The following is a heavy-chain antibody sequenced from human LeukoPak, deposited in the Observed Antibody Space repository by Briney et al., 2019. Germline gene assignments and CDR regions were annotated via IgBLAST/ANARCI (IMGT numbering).Heavy chain of an antibody. CDR2: IYYSGST. D-gene: IGHD2-2*01. Sequence: SETLSLTCTVSGGSISSYYWSWIRQPPGKGLEWIGYIYYSGSTNYNPSLKSRVTISVDTSKNQFSLKLSSVTAADTAVYYCCGRPGLYYFDYWGQGTLVTVSS. CDR3: CGRPGLYYFDY. J-gene: IGHJ4*02. CDR1: GGSISSYY. V-gene: IGHV4-59*12.